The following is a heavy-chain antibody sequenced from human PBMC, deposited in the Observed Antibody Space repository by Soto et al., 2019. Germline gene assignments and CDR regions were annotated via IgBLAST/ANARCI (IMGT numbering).Heavy chain of an antibody. CDR2: VDQSGST. V-gene: IGHV4-34*01. J-gene: IGHJ4*02. Sequence: QVQLQQWGAGLLKPSETLSLTCAIYGGSFSGYYWSWIRQPPGMGLEWIGEVDQSGSTNYNPSLKSRVTISGDTSNNQFSLKLNSVTAADTAVYYCARDRQRGYCTGGSCYSYFDYWGQGALVIVSS. CDR1: GGSFSGYY. D-gene: IGHD2-15*01. CDR3: ARDRQRGYCTGGSCYSYFDY.